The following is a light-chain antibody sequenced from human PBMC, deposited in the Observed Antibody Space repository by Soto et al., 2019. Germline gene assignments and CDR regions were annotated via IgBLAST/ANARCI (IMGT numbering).Light chain of an antibody. J-gene: IGLJ2*01. CDR2: SNN. Sequence: QSVLTQPPLASGTPGQRVTISCSGSSSNIGSNTVNWYQQFPGTAPKLLIYSNNQRPSGVPDRFSGSKSGTSASLAISGLQSDDEADYYCAAWDDSLNGLVFGGGTKLTVL. CDR1: SSNIGSNT. CDR3: AAWDDSLNGLV. V-gene: IGLV1-44*01.